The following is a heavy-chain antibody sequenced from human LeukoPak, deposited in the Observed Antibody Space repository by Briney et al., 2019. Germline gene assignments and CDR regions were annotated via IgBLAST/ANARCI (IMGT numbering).Heavy chain of an antibody. CDR3: TRGGLYLTDALDV. CDR2: ISSSGSTT. Sequence: GGSLRLSCAASGFTFSDYYMSWIRQAPGKGLEWVSYISSSGSTTYYADSVKGRFSISRDNAKKSLYLQVNNLRAEDTAVYYCTRGGLYLTDALDVWGRGTTVTVSS. CDR1: GFTFSDYY. V-gene: IGHV3-11*01. J-gene: IGHJ6*02. D-gene: IGHD2-8*01.